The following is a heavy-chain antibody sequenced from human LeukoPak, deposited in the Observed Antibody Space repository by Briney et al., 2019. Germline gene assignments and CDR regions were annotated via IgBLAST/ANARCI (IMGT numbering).Heavy chain of an antibody. CDR3: ARGEVVPAAIEGAFDI. V-gene: IGHV3-74*01. J-gene: IGHJ3*02. Sequence: PGGSLRLSCAASGFTFSSYGMHWVRQAPGRGLVWVSRINSDGSSTSYADSVKGRFTISRDNAKNTLYLQMNSLRAEDTAVYYCARGEVVPAAIEGAFDIWGQGTMVTVSS. CDR1: GFTFSSYG. CDR2: INSDGSST. D-gene: IGHD2-2*01.